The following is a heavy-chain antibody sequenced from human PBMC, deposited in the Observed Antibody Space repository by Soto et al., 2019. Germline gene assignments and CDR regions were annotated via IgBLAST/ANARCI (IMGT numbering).Heavy chain of an antibody. V-gene: IGHV4-30-2*01. D-gene: IGHD6-13*01. CDR3: ARHGIAAAGYSYYFDY. CDR1: GGSISTGGYS. J-gene: IGHJ4*02. CDR2: IYETGST. Sequence: TLSLTCAVSGGSISTGGYSWNWIRQAPGKGLEWIGYIYETGSTYYNPSLNSRVTILVDRSKNQFSLMLSSVTAADSAVYYCARHGIAAAGYSYYFDYWGQGTLVTVSS.